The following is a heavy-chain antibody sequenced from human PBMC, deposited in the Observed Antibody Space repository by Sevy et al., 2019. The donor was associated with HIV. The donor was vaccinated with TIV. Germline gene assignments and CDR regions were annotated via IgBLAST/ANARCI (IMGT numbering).Heavy chain of an antibody. CDR2: ISGSGGST. CDR3: ARDGGNYDFWSGPSY. CDR1: GFTFRTYA. J-gene: IGHJ4*02. D-gene: IGHD3-3*01. Sequence: GGSLRLSCAASGFTFRTYAMNWVRQAPGKGLEWVSGISGSGGSTYYADSVKGRFTISRDNSKNTLYLQMNSLRAEDTAVYYCARDGGNYDFWSGPSYWGQGTLVTVSS. V-gene: IGHV3-23*01.